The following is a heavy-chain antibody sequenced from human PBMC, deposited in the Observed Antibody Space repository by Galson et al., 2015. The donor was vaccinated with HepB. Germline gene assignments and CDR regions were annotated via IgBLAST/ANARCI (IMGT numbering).Heavy chain of an antibody. J-gene: IGHJ6*02. V-gene: IGHV1-18*01. D-gene: IGHD3-10*01. CDR3: ARDSRLKLYLNNYFSYGMDI. CDR2: VSGYDGGA. Sequence: SVKVSCKVSGYDFNKYGLSWVRQAPGQGLEWLGWVSGYDGGANYSPKFRGRVPMTTQTSTGTAYLEVRSLTSDDPAVDYCARDSRLKLYLNNYFSYGMDIWGQGTAVTVS. CDR1: GYDFNKYG.